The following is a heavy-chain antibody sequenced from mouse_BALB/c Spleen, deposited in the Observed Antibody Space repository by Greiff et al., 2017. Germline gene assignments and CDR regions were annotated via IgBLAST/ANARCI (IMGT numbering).Heavy chain of an antibody. V-gene: IGHV1-4*02. D-gene: IGHD2-1*01. J-gene: IGHJ2*01. Sequence: QVQLKESAAELARPGASVKMSCKASGYTFTSYTMHWVKQRPGQGLEWIGYINPSSGYTEYNQKFKDKTTLTADKSSSTAYMQLSSLTSEDSAVYYCARYGNYYFDYWGQGTTLTVSS. CDR2: INPSSGYT. CDR3: ARYGNYYFDY. CDR1: GYTFTSYT.